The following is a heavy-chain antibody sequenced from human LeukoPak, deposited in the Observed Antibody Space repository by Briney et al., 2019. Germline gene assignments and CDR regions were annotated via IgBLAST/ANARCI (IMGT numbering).Heavy chain of an antibody. J-gene: IGHJ3*02. CDR1: GGSISSYY. D-gene: IGHD4-23*01. CDR2: IYYSGST. CDR3: ARGGTAVIAPYAFDI. V-gene: IGHV4-59*01. Sequence: SETLSLTCTVSGGSISSYYWSWIRQPPGKGLEWIGYIYYSGSTNCNPSVKSRVAMSVDTSKKQFSLRLSSLTAADTAVYYCARGGTAVIAPYAFDIWGQGTMVTVSS.